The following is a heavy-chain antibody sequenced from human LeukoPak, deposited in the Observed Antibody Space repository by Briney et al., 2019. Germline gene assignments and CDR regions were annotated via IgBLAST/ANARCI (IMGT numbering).Heavy chain of an antibody. V-gene: IGHV1-2*04. J-gene: IGHJ5*02. CDR1: GYTFTGYY. D-gene: IGHD6-13*01. Sequence: ASVKVSCKASGYTFTGYYMHWVRQAPGQGLEWMGWINPNSGGTNYAQKFQGWVTMTRDTSISTAYMELSRLRSDDTAVYYCAKGRVSLRLAAAGTSDWFDPWGQGTLVTVSS. CDR3: AKGRVSLRLAAAGTSDWFDP. CDR2: INPNSGGT.